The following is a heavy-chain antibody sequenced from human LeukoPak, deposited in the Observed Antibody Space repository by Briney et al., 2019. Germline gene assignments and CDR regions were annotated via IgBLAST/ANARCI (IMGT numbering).Heavy chain of an antibody. V-gene: IGHV1-2*02. CDR3: ARDQTTIAARSMDY. J-gene: IGHJ4*01. Sequence: ASVKVSCKASGYTFTGYYMHWVRQAPGQGLEWMGWINPNSGGTNYAQKFQGRVTMTRDTSIYTAYMEVSSLRSDDTAVYYCARDQTTIAARSMDYWGHGTLVTVSS. CDR1: GYTFTGYY. D-gene: IGHD6-6*01. CDR2: INPNSGGT.